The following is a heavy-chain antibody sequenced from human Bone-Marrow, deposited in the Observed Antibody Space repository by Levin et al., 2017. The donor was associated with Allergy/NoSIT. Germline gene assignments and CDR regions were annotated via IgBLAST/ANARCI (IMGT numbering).Heavy chain of an antibody. CDR2: IKHDGGEK. D-gene: IGHD5-12*01. CDR3: ASDLSLSRWLIADYMDV. CDR1: GFTFSSHW. V-gene: IGHV3-7*01. Sequence: AGGSLRLSCVASGFTFSSHWMTWVRQAPGKGLEWVANIKHDGGEKHYLDPVKGRFTISRDNAKNSLYLHMDSLRAEDTAVYFCASDLSLSRWLIADYMDVWGEGSTVTVSS. J-gene: IGHJ6*03.